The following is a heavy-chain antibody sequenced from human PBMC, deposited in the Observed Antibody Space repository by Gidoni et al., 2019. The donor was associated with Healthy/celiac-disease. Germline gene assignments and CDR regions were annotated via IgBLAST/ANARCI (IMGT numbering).Heavy chain of an antibody. Sequence: QVQLVQSGAEVQKPGASVKVSCKASGYTFTSYDTNWVRQATGQGLEWMGWMNPNSGNTGYAQKFQGRVTMTRNTSISTAYMELSSLRSEDTAVYYCARGWYYYDSSGLGSWGQGTLVTVSS. V-gene: IGHV1-8*01. CDR2: MNPNSGNT. CDR1: GYTFTSYD. J-gene: IGHJ5*02. CDR3: ARGWYYYDSSGLGS. D-gene: IGHD3-22*01.